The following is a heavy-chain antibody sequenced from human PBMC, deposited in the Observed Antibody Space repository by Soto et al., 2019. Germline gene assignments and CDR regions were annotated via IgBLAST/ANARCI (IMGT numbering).Heavy chain of an antibody. CDR3: ASEDYSMGGEYGMDV. J-gene: IGHJ6*02. V-gene: IGHV1-18*01. Sequence: GASVKVSCKASGYTFTSYGISWVRQAPGQGLEWMGWISAYNGNTNYAQKLQGRVTMTTDTSTSTAYMELRSLRSDDTAVYYCASEDYSMGGEYGMDVWGQGTTVTVSS. CDR1: GYTFTSYG. CDR2: ISAYNGNT. D-gene: IGHD2-21*01.